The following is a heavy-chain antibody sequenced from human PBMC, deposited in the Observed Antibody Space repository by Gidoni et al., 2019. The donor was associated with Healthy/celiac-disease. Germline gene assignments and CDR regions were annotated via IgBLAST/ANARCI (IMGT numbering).Heavy chain of an antibody. CDR1: GGSISSSSYY. CDR2: IYYSGST. J-gene: IGHJ5*02. D-gene: IGHD6-13*01. V-gene: IGHV4-39*07. CDR3: APPHSSSLS. Sequence: QLQLQESGPGLVTTSETLSLNCTVSGGSISSSSYYWGWIRQPPGKGLEWIGSIYYSGSTYYNPSLKSRVTISVDTSKNQFSLKLSSVTAADTAVYYCAPPHSSSLSWGQGTLVTVSS.